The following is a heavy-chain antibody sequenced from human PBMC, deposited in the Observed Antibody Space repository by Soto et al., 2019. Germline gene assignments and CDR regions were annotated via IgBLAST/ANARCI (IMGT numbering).Heavy chain of an antibody. D-gene: IGHD6-19*01. V-gene: IGHV3-48*02. CDR2: LSCSRANI. J-gene: IGHJ3*02. CDR1: GFTFGDYA. Sequence: PGGSLRLSCAASGFTFGDYAMHWVRQAPGKGLEWVSYLSCSRANIWYADSVKGRFTISRDNAKNSLSLQMNSLRDEDTAVYYCVRDSGWAFDIWGLGTMVTVSS. CDR3: VRDSGWAFDI.